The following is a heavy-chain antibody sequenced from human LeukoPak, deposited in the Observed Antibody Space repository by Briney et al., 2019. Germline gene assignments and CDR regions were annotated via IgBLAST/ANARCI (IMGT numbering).Heavy chain of an antibody. CDR2: IYYSGST. D-gene: IGHD3-22*01. CDR1: GGSISSSSYY. Sequence: PSETLSLTCTVSGGSISSSSYYWGWIRQPPGKGLEWIGSIYYSGSTYYNPSLKSRVTISVDTSKNQFSLKLSSVTAADTAVYYCARDAMVVVSEWFDPWGQGTLVTVSS. CDR3: ARDAMVVVSEWFDP. V-gene: IGHV4-39*07. J-gene: IGHJ5*02.